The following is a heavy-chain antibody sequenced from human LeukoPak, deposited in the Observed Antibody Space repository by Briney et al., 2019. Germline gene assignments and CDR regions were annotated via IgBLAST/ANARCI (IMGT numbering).Heavy chain of an antibody. V-gene: IGHV4-39*01. D-gene: IGHD1-26*01. CDR3: VRLTSGSFDY. J-gene: IGHJ4*02. Sequence: PSETLSLTCTVSGGSISSSSYYWGWIRQPPGKGLEWIGSIYYSGSTYYNPSLKSRVTISVDTSKNQFSLKLSSVTAADTAVYYCVRLTSGSFDYWGQGTLVTVSS. CDR2: IYYSGST. CDR1: GGSISSSSYY.